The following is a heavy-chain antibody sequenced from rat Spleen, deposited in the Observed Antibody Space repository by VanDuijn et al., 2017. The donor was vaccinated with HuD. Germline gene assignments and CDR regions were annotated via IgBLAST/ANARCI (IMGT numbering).Heavy chain of an antibody. J-gene: IGHJ2*01. CDR3: ARQWDY. CDR2: IIYDASRT. CDR1: GFTFSDCY. V-gene: IGHV5-7*01. Sequence: EVQLVESGGGLVQPVRSLKLSCAASGFTFSDCYMAWVRQAPTKGLEWVATIIYDASRTFYRDSVKGRFTISRDNAKSTLYLQMDSLRSEDTATYYCARQWDYWGQGVMVTVSS.